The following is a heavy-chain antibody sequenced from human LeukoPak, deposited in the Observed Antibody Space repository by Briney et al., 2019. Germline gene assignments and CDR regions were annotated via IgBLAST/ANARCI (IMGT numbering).Heavy chain of an antibody. CDR3: ARDNWGFVDY. CDR1: GGSISSGGYY. V-gene: IGHV4-61*02. CDR2: IYTSGST. D-gene: IGHD7-27*01. J-gene: IGHJ4*02. Sequence: SQTLSLTCTVSGGSISSGGYYWSWIRQPPGKGLEWIGRIYTSGSTNYNPSLKSRVTMSVDTSKNQFSLKLSSVTAADTAVYYCARDNWGFVDYWGQGTLVTVSS.